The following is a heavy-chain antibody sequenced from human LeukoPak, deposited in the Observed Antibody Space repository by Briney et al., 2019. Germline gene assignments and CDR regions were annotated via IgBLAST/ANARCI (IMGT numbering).Heavy chain of an antibody. CDR3: AREMYPYQLLYYFDY. J-gene: IGHJ4*02. CDR1: GGTFSIYA. Sequence: SVKVSCKASGGTFSIYAISWVRQAPGQGLEWMGGIIPIFGTANYAQKFQGRVTITADESTSTAYMELSSLRSEDTAVYYCAREMYPYQLLYYFDYWGQGTLVTVSS. D-gene: IGHD2-2*01. V-gene: IGHV1-69*13. CDR2: IIPIFGTA.